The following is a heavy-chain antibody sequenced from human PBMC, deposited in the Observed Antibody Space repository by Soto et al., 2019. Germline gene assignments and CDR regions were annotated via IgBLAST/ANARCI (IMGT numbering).Heavy chain of an antibody. V-gene: IGHV3-23*01. D-gene: IGHD2-21*01. CDR1: GFTFSSYA. J-gene: IGHJ6*02. CDR3: AKLLFRQRTGMDV. CDR2: IIGSGGST. Sequence: GGSLRLSCAASGFTFSSYAMSGGRQGPGKGLEWVAAIIGSGGSTYYADSVKGRFTISRDNSKNTLYLQMNSLRAEDTAVYYCAKLLFRQRTGMDVWGPGTTVTVS.